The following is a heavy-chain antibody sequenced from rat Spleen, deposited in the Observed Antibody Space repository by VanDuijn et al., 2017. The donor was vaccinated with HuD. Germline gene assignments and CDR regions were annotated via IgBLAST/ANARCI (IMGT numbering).Heavy chain of an antibody. CDR3: ARHGYGGYSGSFAY. CDR2: ISSDGSST. V-gene: IGHV5-7*01. Sequence: EVQLVESNGGLVQPGRSLKLSCAASGFTFSDNYMAWVRQAPKKGLEWVATISSDGSSTYYRDSVKGRFTISRDNAESTLYLQMDSLRSEDTATYYCARHGYGGYSGSFAYWGQGVMVTVSS. CDR1: GFTFSDNY. J-gene: IGHJ2*01. D-gene: IGHD1-11*01.